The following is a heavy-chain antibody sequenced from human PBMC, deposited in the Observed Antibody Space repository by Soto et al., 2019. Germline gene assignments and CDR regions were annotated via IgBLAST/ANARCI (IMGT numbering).Heavy chain of an antibody. CDR2: TRNKANSYTT. CDR1: GFTFSDHY. J-gene: IGHJ3*02. V-gene: IGHV3-72*01. Sequence: GGSLRLSCAASGFTFSDHYMDWVRQAPGKGLEWVGRTRNKANSYTTEYAASVKGRFTISRDDSKNSLYLQMNSLKTEDTAVYYCARSSYYYDSSGYPNDAFDIWGQGTMVTVSS. D-gene: IGHD3-22*01. CDR3: ARSSYYYDSSGYPNDAFDI.